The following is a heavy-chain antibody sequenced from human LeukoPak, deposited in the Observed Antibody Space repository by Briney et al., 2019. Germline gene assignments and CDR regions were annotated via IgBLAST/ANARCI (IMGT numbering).Heavy chain of an antibody. CDR1: IASINSYY. Sequence: SETLSLTCTVLIASINSYYWSWIRQPPGKGLEWIGYIYYSGSTYYNPSVKSRVTISVDTSKNQFSLKLSSVTAADTAVYYCARSILLWFGELLPRPGAFDIWGQGTMVTVSS. J-gene: IGHJ3*02. CDR3: ARSILLWFGELLPRPGAFDI. CDR2: IYYSGST. V-gene: IGHV4-59*06. D-gene: IGHD3-10*01.